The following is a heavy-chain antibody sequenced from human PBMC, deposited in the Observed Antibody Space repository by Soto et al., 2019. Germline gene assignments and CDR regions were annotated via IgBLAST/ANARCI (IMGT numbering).Heavy chain of an antibody. CDR2: IYHSGST. CDR3: ARDRVAARGNYYYYGMDV. V-gene: IGHV4-4*02. J-gene: IGHJ6*02. Sequence: SETLSLTCAVSGGSISSSNWWSWVRQPPGKGLEWIGEIYHSGSTNYNPSLKSRVTISVDKSKNQFSLKLSSVTAADTAVYYCARDRVAARGNYYYYGMDVWGQGTTVTVSS. D-gene: IGHD6-6*01. CDR1: GGSISSSNW.